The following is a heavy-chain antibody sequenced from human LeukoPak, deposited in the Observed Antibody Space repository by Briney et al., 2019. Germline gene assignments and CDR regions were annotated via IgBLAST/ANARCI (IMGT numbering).Heavy chain of an antibody. V-gene: IGHV3-21*01. CDR2: ITSTGTYI. Sequence: PGGSLRLSCAASGFIFSSYTMNWVRQAPGKGLEWVASITSTGTYIYYADSTKGRFTISRDNAENPLYLQMDSLRAEDTAVYLCAKEGGLGVYLDSWGQGTPVTVSS. CDR3: AKEGGLGVYLDS. CDR1: GFIFSSYT. J-gene: IGHJ4*02. D-gene: IGHD3-16*01.